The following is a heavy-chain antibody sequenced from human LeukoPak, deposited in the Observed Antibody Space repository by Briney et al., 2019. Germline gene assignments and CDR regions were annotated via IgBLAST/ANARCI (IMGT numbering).Heavy chain of an antibody. CDR2: IYYSGST. Sequence: PSETLSLTCTVSGGSITIADYWWAWIRQPPGKGLEWTASIYYSGSTYYNPSLKSRVTISVDTSKNQFSLKLSSVTAADTAVYYCARERRGGGFDPWGQGTLVTVSS. CDR1: GGSITIADYW. V-gene: IGHV4-31*03. J-gene: IGHJ5*02. CDR3: ARERRGGGFDP. D-gene: IGHD3-16*01.